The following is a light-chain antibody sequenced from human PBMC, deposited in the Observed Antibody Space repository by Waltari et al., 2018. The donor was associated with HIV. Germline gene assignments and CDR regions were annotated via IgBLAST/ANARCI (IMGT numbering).Light chain of an antibody. J-gene: IGKJ1*01. CDR3: QQRSNWPRT. CDR1: QSISTN. CDR2: GAS. Sequence: EILMTQSPVTLSVSPGDRASLSCRASQSISTNLAWYQHKPGHAPRLLIYGASTRATGVPARFSGSGSGTEFTLTISSLQSEDFAVYYCQQRSNWPRTFGQGTKVEIK. V-gene: IGKV3-15*01.